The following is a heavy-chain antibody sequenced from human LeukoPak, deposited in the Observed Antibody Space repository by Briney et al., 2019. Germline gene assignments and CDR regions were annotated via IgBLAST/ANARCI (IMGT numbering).Heavy chain of an antibody. CDR3: ARDGGSYDILTGYYRGGHFDY. V-gene: IGHV4-59*01. J-gene: IGHJ4*02. CDR2: IYYSGST. D-gene: IGHD3-9*01. Sequence: PSETLSLTCTVSGGSISSYYWSWIRQPPGKGLEWIGYIYYSGSTNYNPSLKSRVTISVDTSKNQFSLKLRSVTAADTAVYYCARDGGSYDILTGYYRGGHFDYWGQGTLVTVSS. CDR1: GGSISSYY.